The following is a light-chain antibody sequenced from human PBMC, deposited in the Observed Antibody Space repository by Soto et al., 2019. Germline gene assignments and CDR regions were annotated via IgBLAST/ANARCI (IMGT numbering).Light chain of an antibody. Sequence: EVVSTQSPGTLSLSPWERATLSCRASQSVSSSYLAWYQQKPGQAPRLLIYGASNRATGIPDRFSGSGSGTDFTLTISRLEPEDFAVYYCQQYGSSGTVGQGTKVDIK. J-gene: IGKJ1*01. CDR2: GAS. CDR3: QQYGSSGT. V-gene: IGKV3-20*01. CDR1: QSVSSSY.